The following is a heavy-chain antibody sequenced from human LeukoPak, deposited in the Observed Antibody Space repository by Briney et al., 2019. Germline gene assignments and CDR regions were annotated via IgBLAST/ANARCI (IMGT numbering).Heavy chain of an antibody. J-gene: IGHJ1*01. V-gene: IGHV3-7*01. Sequence: GGSLRLSCAASGFPFNTFWMTWVRQASGKGLEWVAHIKQDGREKYYVDSVKGRFTISRDNAKNSLYLQMNSLRAEDTAVYYCATYSSLNRREFQFWGQGTLLTVSS. CDR3: ATYSSLNRREFQF. CDR2: IKQDGREK. D-gene: IGHD3-22*01. CDR1: GFPFNTFW.